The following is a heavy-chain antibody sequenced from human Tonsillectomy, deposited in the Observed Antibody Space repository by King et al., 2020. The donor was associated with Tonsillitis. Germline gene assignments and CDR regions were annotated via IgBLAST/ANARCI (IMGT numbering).Heavy chain of an antibody. CDR1: AFTFSSYW. J-gene: IGHJ3*02. V-gene: IGHV3-7*03. CDR3: ARCYDGSGPSDALDI. D-gene: IGHD3-22*01. Sequence: EVQLVESGGGLVQPGGSLRLSCAASAFTFSSYWMSWVRQAPGKGLEWVANIKEYGSEKYYVDSVKGRFTISRDNAKNSLYLQMNSLRAEDTAVYYCARCYDGSGPSDALDIWGQGTMVTVSS. CDR2: IKEYGSEK.